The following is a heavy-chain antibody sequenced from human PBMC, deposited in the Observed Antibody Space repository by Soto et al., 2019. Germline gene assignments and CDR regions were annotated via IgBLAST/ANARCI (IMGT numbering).Heavy chain of an antibody. CDR2: IYPGDSDT. CDR1: GYSFTSYW. Sequence: ESLKISFKGSGYSFTSYWIGWVRQIPGKGLEWMGIIYPGDSDTRYSPSFQGQVTISADKSISTAHLQWSSLKASDTAMYYCARHPGEYSSSPGRFGMDVWGQGTTVTVSS. V-gene: IGHV5-51*01. J-gene: IGHJ6*02. D-gene: IGHD6-6*01. CDR3: ARHPGEYSSSPGRFGMDV.